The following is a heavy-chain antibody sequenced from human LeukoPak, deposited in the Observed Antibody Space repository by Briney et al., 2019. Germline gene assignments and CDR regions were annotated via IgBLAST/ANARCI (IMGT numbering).Heavy chain of an antibody. CDR3: ARASLRFLEWLLGAFDI. J-gene: IGHJ3*02. D-gene: IGHD3-3*01. CDR1: GDTFSSYA. CDR2: IIPIFGTA. Sequence: ASVKVSCKASGDTFSSYAISWVRQAPGQGLEWMGGIIPIFGTANYAQKFQGRVTITADESTSTAYMELSSLRSEDTAVYYCARASLRFLEWLLGAFDIWGQGTMVTVSS. V-gene: IGHV1-69*13.